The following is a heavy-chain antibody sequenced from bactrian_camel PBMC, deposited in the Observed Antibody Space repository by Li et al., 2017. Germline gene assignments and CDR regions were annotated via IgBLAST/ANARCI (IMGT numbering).Heavy chain of an antibody. V-gene: IGHV3-2*01. D-gene: IGHD5*01. CDR2: IYSDGGKR. CDR1: GFIFSSAF. Sequence: HVQLVESGGGLVQAGGSLRLSCAASGFIFSSAFMSWVRQAPGKGLEWVSSIYSDGGKRYYAESVKGRFAISRDNAENTVYLQMNSLKSEDTALYYCATAPSGVEYEFAYWGQGTQVTVS. CDR3: ATAPSGVEYEFAY. J-gene: IGHJ4*01.